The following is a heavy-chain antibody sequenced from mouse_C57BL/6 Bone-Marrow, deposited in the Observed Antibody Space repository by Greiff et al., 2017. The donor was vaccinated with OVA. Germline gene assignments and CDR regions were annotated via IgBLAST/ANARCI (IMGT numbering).Heavy chain of an antibody. CDR3: ARDDYYGRFDY. J-gene: IGHJ2*01. V-gene: IGHV3-6*01. CDR1: GYSITSGYY. D-gene: IGHD1-1*01. Sequence: EVQLQESGPGLVKPSQSLSLTCSVTGYSITSGYYWNWIRQFPGNKLEWMGYISYDGSNNYNPSLKNRISITRDTSKNQFFLKLNSVTTEDTATKYCARDDYYGRFDYWGQGTTLTVSS. CDR2: ISYDGSN.